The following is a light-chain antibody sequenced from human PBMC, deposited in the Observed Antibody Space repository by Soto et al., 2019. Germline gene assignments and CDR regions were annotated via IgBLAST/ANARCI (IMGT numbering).Light chain of an antibody. CDR1: QSVRSN. J-gene: IGKJ4*01. CDR2: AAS. Sequence: EIVMTQSPATLSVSPGERATLSCRASQSVRSNLAWYQQKPGQAPRLLIYAASTRATGIPARFSGSGSGTDFTLTISSLQSEDFAVYYCQQYNNWPPLTFGGGTKVEIK. CDR3: QQYNNWPPLT. V-gene: IGKV3-15*01.